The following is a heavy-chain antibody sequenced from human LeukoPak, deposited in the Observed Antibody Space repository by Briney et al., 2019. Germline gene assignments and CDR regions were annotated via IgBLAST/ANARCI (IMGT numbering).Heavy chain of an antibody. V-gene: IGHV4-34*01. Sequence: SETLSLTCAVYGGSFSGYYWSWIRQPPGKGLEWLGEINHSGSTNYNPSLKSRVTISVDTSKNQFSLKLSSVTAADTAVYYCARTSPRYYYGSGHWFDPWGQGTLVTVSS. CDR1: GGSFSGYY. D-gene: IGHD3-10*01. CDR3: ARTSPRYYYGSGHWFDP. CDR2: INHSGST. J-gene: IGHJ5*02.